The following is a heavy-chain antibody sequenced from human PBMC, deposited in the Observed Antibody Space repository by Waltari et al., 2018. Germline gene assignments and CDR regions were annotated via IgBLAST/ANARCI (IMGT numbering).Heavy chain of an antibody. CDR1: GGPFSGYY. Sequence: QVHLQQWGAGLLKPSETLSLTCAVYGGPFSGYYWAWLRQPPGKGPEWIGEINRGGNSNLNPSLKSRVIMSVDTSKNQVFLKLTSVTAAETAVYYCARAEQGGSAVGPDFQHWGQGTLVTVSS. CDR2: INRGGNS. V-gene: IGHV4-34*01. D-gene: IGHD1-26*01. J-gene: IGHJ1*01. CDR3: ARAEQGGSAVGPDFQH.